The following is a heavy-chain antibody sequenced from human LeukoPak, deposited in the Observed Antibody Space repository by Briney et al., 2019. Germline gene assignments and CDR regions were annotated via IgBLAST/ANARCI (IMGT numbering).Heavy chain of an antibody. CDR2: IFHSGST. CDR3: ARHDAFDI. CDR1: GDSISGYY. J-gene: IGHJ3*02. Sequence: SETLSLTCTVSGDSISGYYWSWVRQPPGKGLEWIGYIFHSGSTKYNPSLESRVTISIDTSKNQFSLRLSSVTAADTAVYYCARHDAFDIWGQGTMVTVSS. V-gene: IGHV4-59*08.